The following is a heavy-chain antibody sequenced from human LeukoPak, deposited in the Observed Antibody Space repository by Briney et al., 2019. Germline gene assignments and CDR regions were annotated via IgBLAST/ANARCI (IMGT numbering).Heavy chain of an antibody. CDR2: INAYNGNT. CDR3: ARDRHIAAAVYYYYMDV. CDR1: GYTFTSYI. Sequence: ASVKVSCKASGYTFTSYIISWVRQAPGQGLEWMGWINAYNGNTDYAQRVQGRVTITTDTSTSTAYMEVRSLRSDHTAVYYCARDRHIAAAVYYYYMDVWGKGTPATVSS. V-gene: IGHV1-18*01. J-gene: IGHJ6*03. D-gene: IGHD6-13*01.